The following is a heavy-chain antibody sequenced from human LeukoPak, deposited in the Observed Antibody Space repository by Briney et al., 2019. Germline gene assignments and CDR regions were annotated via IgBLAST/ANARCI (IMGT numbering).Heavy chain of an antibody. D-gene: IGHD3-22*01. Sequence: SGGSLRLSCAASGFTFSSYGMHWVRQAPGKGLEWVAVISYDGSNKYYADSVKGRFTISRDNSKNTLYLQMNSLRAEDTAVYYCAKGSIPSYYYTPDVGNFDYWGQGTLVTVSS. CDR3: AKGSIPSYYYTPDVGNFDY. J-gene: IGHJ4*02. V-gene: IGHV3-30*18. CDR1: GFTFSSYG. CDR2: ISYDGSNK.